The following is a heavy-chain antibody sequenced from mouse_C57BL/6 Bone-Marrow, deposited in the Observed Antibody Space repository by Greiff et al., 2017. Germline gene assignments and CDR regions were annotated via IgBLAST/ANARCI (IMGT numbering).Heavy chain of an antibody. CDR3: TRIAY. J-gene: IGHJ3*01. V-gene: IGHV14-4*01. Sequence: EVQLQQSGAELVRPGASVKLSCTASGFNFKDDWMHWVKQRPEQGLEWIGWIDPDNGDTQYASKFQGKATITVDTSSNTAYLQRSSLTSEDSAVYYCTRIAYWGQGTLVTVSA. CDR1: GFNFKDDW. CDR2: IDPDNGDT.